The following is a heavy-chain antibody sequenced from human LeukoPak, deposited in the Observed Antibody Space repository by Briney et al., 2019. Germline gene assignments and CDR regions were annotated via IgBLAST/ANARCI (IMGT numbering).Heavy chain of an antibody. Sequence: SETLSLTCTVSGGSISSYYWSWIRQPPGKGLEWIGYIYYSGSTNYNPSLKGRVTISVDTSKNQISLKLSSVTAADTAVYYCARDGGYSSGWYYYWGQGTLVTVSS. CDR3: ARDGGYSSGWYYY. V-gene: IGHV4-59*12. J-gene: IGHJ4*02. CDR2: IYYSGST. CDR1: GGSISSYY. D-gene: IGHD6-19*01.